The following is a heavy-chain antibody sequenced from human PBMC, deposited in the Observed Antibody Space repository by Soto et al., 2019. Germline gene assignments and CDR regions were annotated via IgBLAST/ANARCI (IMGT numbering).Heavy chain of an antibody. D-gene: IGHD3-3*01. CDR1: GFTFSSYG. Sequence: GSLRLSCAASGFTFSSYGMHWVRQAPGKGLEWVAVISYDGSNKYYADSVKGRFTISRDNSKNTLYLQMSSLGAEDTAVYYCAKDQAAYYDFWSGYPRYYYGMDVWGQGTTVTVSS. V-gene: IGHV3-30*18. CDR2: ISYDGSNK. CDR3: AKDQAAYYDFWSGYPRYYYGMDV. J-gene: IGHJ6*02.